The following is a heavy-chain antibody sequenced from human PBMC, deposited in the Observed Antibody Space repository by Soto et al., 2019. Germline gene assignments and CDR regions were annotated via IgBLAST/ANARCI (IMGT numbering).Heavy chain of an antibody. CDR1: GYTFTSYA. CDR2: INAGNGNT. V-gene: IGHV1-3*01. J-gene: IGHJ4*02. D-gene: IGHD2-15*01. Sequence: QVQLVQSGAEVKKPGASVKVSCKASGYTFTSYAMHWVRQAPGQRLEWMGWINAGNGNTKYSQKFQGRVTITRDTSASTAYMELSSLRSEDTAVYYCSRALGVVTDDYWGQGTLVTVSS. CDR3: SRALGVVTDDY.